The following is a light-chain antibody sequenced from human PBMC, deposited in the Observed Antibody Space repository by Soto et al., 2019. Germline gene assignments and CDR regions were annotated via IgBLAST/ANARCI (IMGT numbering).Light chain of an antibody. Sequence: RLITTSPATLSVSPGGSAPLSCRASQSISGTLAWYQQKPGQAPRLLIYGASTRATSFPARFSGSGSGTDFTLTISCLQSEDFATYYCQQYYSYPLTFGGGTKVDIK. J-gene: IGKJ4*01. V-gene: IGKV3-15*01. CDR3: QQYYSYPLT. CDR2: GAS. CDR1: QSISGT.